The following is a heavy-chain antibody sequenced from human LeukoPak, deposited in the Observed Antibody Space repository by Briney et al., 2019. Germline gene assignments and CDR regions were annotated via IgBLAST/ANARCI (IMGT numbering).Heavy chain of an antibody. V-gene: IGHV3-66*01. CDR3: ARGVSSGTYFLSRDYCYMDV. D-gene: IGHD1-26*01. Sequence: PGGSLRLSCTVSGFTVSINSMSWVRQAPGKGLEWVSFIYSGGNTHYSDSVKGRFTISRDNSKNTLYLQMNSLRTEDTAVYYCARGVSSGTYFLSRDYCYMDVWGKGTTVTISS. J-gene: IGHJ6*03. CDR2: IYSGGNT. CDR1: GFTVSINS.